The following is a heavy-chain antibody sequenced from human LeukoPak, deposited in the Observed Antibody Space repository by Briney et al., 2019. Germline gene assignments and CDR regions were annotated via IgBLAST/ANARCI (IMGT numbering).Heavy chain of an antibody. V-gene: IGHV4-59*11. CDR1: GGSISSHY. D-gene: IGHD3-16*02. Sequence: SETLSLTCTVSGGSISSHYWSWIRQPPGKGLEWIGYIYYSGSTNYNPSLKSRVTISVDTSKNQFSLKLSSVTAADTAVYYCARNPDGRVSWFDPWGQGTLVTVSS. J-gene: IGHJ5*02. CDR3: ARNPDGRVSWFDP. CDR2: IYYSGST.